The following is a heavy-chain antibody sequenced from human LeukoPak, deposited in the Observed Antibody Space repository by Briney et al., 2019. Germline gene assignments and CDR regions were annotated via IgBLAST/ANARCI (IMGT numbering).Heavy chain of an antibody. CDR1: GGSISSSSYY. CDR3: ARVWGGYRSHFDY. V-gene: IGHV4-39*07. J-gene: IGHJ4*02. D-gene: IGHD3-16*02. CDR2: IYYSGST. Sequence: SETLSLTCTVSGGSISSSSYYWGWIRQPPGTGLEWIGSIYYSGSTYYNPSLKSRVTISVDTSKNQFSLKLSSVTAADTAVYYCARVWGGYRSHFDYWGQGTLVTVSS.